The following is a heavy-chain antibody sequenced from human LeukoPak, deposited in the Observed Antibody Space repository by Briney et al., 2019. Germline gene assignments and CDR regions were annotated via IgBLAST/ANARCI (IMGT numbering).Heavy chain of an antibody. J-gene: IGHJ4*02. Sequence: GGSLRLSCAASGFTFSSYGMHWVRQAPGKGLEWVAVTWYDGSNKYYADSVKGRFTISRDNSKNTLYLQMNSLRAEDTAVYYCARDGDTAMGFDYWGQGTLVTVSS. CDR1: GFTFSSYG. V-gene: IGHV3-33*01. CDR3: ARDGDTAMGFDY. CDR2: TWYDGSNK. D-gene: IGHD5-18*01.